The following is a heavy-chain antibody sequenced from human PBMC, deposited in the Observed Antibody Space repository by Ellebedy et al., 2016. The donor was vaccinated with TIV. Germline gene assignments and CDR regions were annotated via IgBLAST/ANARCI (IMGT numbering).Heavy chain of an antibody. CDR1: GYTFTAFY. V-gene: IGHV1-2*02. CDR3: ARDYYVSGSYYKAFYYYGMDV. D-gene: IGHD3-10*01. CDR2: INPNTGGT. Sequence: ASVKVSCKASGYTFTAFYIHWVRQAPGQGLEFLGFINPNTGGTNYAQKFQGRVTMTRDISLTTAYMEVSNLRSDDTAVYYCARDYYVSGSYYKAFYYYGMDVWGQGTTVTVSS. J-gene: IGHJ6*02.